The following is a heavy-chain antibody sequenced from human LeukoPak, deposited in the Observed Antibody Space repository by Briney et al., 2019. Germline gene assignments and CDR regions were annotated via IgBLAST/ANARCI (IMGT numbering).Heavy chain of an antibody. J-gene: IGHJ4*02. Sequence: GASVKVSCKASGGTFSSYAISWVRQAPGQGLEWMGRIIPILGIANYAQKFQGRVTITADKSTSTAYMELSSLRSEDTAVYYCTSMGATSVDDYWGQGTLVTVSS. V-gene: IGHV1-69*04. CDR1: GGTFSSYA. D-gene: IGHD1-26*01. CDR2: IIPILGIA. CDR3: TSMGATSVDDY.